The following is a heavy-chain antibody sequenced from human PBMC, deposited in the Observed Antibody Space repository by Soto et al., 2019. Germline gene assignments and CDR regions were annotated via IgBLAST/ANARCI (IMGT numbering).Heavy chain of an antibody. CDR2: LYSGGST. J-gene: IGHJ4*02. Sequence: GGSLRLSCAASGITVSDRFMSWVRQAPGKGLEWVSFLYSGGSTYYADSVKGRFTISRDNSKNTLYLQMNSLRPEDTAVYYCARGTNCSSTSCYSAGNDYWGQGTLVTVSS. D-gene: IGHD2-2*01. V-gene: IGHV3-66*01. CDR3: ARGTNCSSTSCYSAGNDY. CDR1: GITVSDRF.